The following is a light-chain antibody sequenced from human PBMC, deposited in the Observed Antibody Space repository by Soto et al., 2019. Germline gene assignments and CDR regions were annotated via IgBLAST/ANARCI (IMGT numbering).Light chain of an antibody. CDR1: QSTSSY. CDR3: QPSYSSPPT. J-gene: IGKJ1*01. Sequence: DSQRTETRPSLAASGGERVTITCRATQSTSSYLNWYQQKPGKATKLLIYAASSLQSGVTSRFSGSESGTAFTITLGSLQPDDFATYNCQPSYSSPPTFGQGTKVDVK. CDR2: AAS. V-gene: IGKV1-39*01.